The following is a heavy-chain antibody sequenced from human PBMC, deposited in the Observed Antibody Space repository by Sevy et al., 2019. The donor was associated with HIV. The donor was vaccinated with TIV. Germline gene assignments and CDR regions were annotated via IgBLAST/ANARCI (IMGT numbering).Heavy chain of an antibody. CDR3: ARAIPGYYDFWSGYPNWFDP. CDR2: IYYSGST. Sequence: SETLSLTCTVSGGSISSYYWSWIRQPPGKGLEWIGYIYYSGSTNYNPSLKSRVTISVDTSKNQFSLKLSPVTAADTAVYYCARAIPGYYDFWSGYPNWFDPWGQGTLVTVSS. V-gene: IGHV4-59*01. J-gene: IGHJ5*02. D-gene: IGHD3-3*01. CDR1: GGSISSYY.